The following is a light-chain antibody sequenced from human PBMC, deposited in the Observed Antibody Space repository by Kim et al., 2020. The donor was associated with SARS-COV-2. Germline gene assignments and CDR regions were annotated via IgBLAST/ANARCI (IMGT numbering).Light chain of an antibody. CDR3: AAWDDRLNGPV. J-gene: IGLJ1*01. CDR1: SSNIGSNT. Sequence: VLTQPPSASGTPGQRVTISCSGSSSNIGSNTVNWYQQLPGTAPKLLIYSNNQRPSGVPDRFSGSKSGTSASLAISGLQSEDEADYYCAAWDDRLNGPVFGTGTKVTVL. CDR2: SNN. V-gene: IGLV1-44*01.